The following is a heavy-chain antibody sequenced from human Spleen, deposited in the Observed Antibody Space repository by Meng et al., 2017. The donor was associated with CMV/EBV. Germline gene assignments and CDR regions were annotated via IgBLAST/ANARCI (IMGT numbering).Heavy chain of an antibody. V-gene: IGHV3-23*01. CDR3: AKWIWSGFYTGGSDY. CDR1: GFTFSTYA. CDR2: ISASGDST. J-gene: IGHJ4*02. D-gene: IGHD3-3*01. Sequence: GGSLRLSCAASGFTFSTYAMSWVRQAPGKGLEWVSGISASGDSTYYADSVKGRFTISRDNSKNTLYLQMNSLRAEDTAVYYCAKWIWSGFYTGGSDYWGQGTLVTVSS.